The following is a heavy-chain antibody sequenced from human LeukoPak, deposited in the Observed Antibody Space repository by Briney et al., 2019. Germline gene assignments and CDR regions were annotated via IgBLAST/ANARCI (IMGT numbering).Heavy chain of an antibody. CDR3: ARHSYSVPHYFDY. Sequence: GGSLRLSCAASGFTFNSYWMSWVRQAPGKGLEWVANIKQDGSEKYYVDSVKGRFTISRDNAKNSLYLQMNSLRVEDTAVYYCARHSYSVPHYFDYWGQGTLVTVSS. D-gene: IGHD3-10*02. CDR2: IKQDGSEK. J-gene: IGHJ4*02. CDR1: GFTFNSYW. V-gene: IGHV3-7*01.